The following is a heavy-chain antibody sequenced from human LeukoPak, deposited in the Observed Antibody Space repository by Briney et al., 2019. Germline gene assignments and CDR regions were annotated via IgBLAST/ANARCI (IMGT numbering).Heavy chain of an antibody. CDR3: ARGGRGYNYGLFDY. CDR1: GFPFSTYW. V-gene: IGHV3-74*01. J-gene: IGHJ4*02. D-gene: IGHD5-18*01. CDR2: IESVESKT. Sequence: GGSLRLSCAASGFPFSTYWMHWVRQPPGRGLEWVSRIESVESKTAYADSVKGRFTISRDNAKNTLSLHMNSLRAEDTAVYYCARGGRGYNYGLFDYCGQGTLVTVSS.